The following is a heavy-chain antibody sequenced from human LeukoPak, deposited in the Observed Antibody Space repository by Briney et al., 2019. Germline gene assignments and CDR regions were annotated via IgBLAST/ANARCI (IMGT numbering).Heavy chain of an antibody. J-gene: IGHJ4*02. Sequence: ETLSLTCAVYGGSFSGYYWSWVRQAPGKGLEWVSAISGSGGSTYYADSVKGRFTISRDNSKNTLYLQMNSLRAEDTAVYYCAKDPDIVVVPAALIFDYWGQGTLVTVSS. V-gene: IGHV3-23*01. CDR3: AKDPDIVVVPAALIFDY. CDR1: GGSFSGYY. D-gene: IGHD2-2*01. CDR2: ISGSGGST.